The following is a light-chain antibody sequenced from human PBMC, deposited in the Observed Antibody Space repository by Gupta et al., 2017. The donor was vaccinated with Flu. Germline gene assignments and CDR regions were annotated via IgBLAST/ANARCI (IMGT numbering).Light chain of an antibody. CDR1: QGLVHGDGNTY. Sequence: ISCRSSQGLVHGDGNTYLNWFHQRPGQPPRRLIYRVSNRDSGVPDRISGSGSGTDFTLKISGVEAEDVGIYYCMQGVHWPYTFGQGTKLEIK. V-gene: IGKV2-30*02. CDR2: RVS. CDR3: MQGVHWPYT. J-gene: IGKJ2*01.